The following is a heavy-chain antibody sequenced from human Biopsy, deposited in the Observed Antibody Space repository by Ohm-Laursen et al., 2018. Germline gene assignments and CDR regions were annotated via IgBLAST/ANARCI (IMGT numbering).Heavy chain of an antibody. J-gene: IGHJ4*02. Sequence: SQTLSLTCTVSGGSFTGHYWSWIRQPPGKGLEWIGHISYTGYTSYNASLKSRVTISVDTSRNHFSLRLSSLTAADTAVCYCARGSNDFGGLYFPRWGQGTLPTVSS. CDR1: GGSFTGHY. CDR2: ISYTGYT. V-gene: IGHV4-59*11. D-gene: IGHD4-23*01. CDR3: ARGSNDFGGLYFPR.